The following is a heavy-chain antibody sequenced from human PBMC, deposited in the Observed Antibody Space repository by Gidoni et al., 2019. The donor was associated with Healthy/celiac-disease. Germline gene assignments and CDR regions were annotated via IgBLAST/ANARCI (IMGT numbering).Heavy chain of an antibody. CDR2: ISWNSGSI. Sequence: EVQLVESGGGLVQPGRSLRLSCAASGFTFDDYAMHWVRQAPGKGLAWVSGISWNSGSIGYADSVKGRFTISRDNAKNSLYLQMNSLRAEDTALYYCAKAHKSLPGLLWFGSDAFDIWGQGTMVTVSS. CDR3: AKAHKSLPGLLWFGSDAFDI. D-gene: IGHD3-10*01. J-gene: IGHJ3*02. V-gene: IGHV3-9*01. CDR1: GFTFDDYA.